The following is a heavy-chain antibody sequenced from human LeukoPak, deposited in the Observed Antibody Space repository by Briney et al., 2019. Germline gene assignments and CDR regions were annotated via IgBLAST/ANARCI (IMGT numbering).Heavy chain of an antibody. Sequence: PGGSLRLSCAASGFTFSNAWMSWVRQAPGKGLEWVANIKQDVSEKYYVDSVKGRFTISRDNAKNSLYLEMNSLSADDTALYYCARDGSPEASINYFDTWGQGTPVTVSS. J-gene: IGHJ5*02. D-gene: IGHD5-24*01. CDR1: GFTFSNAW. V-gene: IGHV3-7*01. CDR2: IKQDVSEK. CDR3: ARDGSPEASINYFDT.